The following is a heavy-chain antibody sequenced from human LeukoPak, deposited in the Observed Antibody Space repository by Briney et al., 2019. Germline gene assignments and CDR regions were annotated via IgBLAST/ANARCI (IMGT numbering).Heavy chain of an antibody. J-gene: IGHJ5*02. D-gene: IGHD4-17*01. CDR1: GYTFTSYY. Sequence: GASVKVSCKASGYTFTSYYMHWVRQAPGQGLEWMGLINPTGGSTSYAQKFQGRVTMTRDTSTSTVYMELSSLRSEDTAVYYCARDFILTTFKSTTTNWFDPWGQGTLVTVSS. CDR2: INPTGGST. V-gene: IGHV1-46*01. CDR3: ARDFILTTFKSTTTNWFDP.